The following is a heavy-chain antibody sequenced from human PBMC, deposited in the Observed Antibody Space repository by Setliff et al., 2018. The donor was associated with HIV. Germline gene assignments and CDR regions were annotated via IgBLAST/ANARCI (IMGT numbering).Heavy chain of an antibody. J-gene: IGHJ5*02. V-gene: IGHV1-18*01. CDR1: GYTFISYG. CDR2: ISDFKGNT. Sequence: ASVKVSCKASGYTFISYGISWVRQAPGQGLEWMGWISDFKGNTIYAQKLQGRLTMTTDTSTSAAYMELRSLRSEDTAVYYCVRDRHCSRGICYEPNWSDPWGQGTLVTVSS. CDR3: VRDRHCSRGICYEPNWSDP. D-gene: IGHD2-15*01.